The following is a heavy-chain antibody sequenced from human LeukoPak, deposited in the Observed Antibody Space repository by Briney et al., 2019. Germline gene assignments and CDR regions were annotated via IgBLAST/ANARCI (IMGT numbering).Heavy chain of an antibody. CDR2: MYYSGST. J-gene: IGHJ3*02. V-gene: IGHV4-59*01. Sequence: SETLSLTCTVSGGSISSYYWSWIRQPPGKGLEWIGYMYYSGSTNYSPSLKSRVTTSGDTSKNQFSLKLSSVTAADTAVYYCARGSYGSSWSANGAFDIWGQGTMVTVSS. D-gene: IGHD6-13*01. CDR3: ARGSYGSSWSANGAFDI. CDR1: GGSISSYY.